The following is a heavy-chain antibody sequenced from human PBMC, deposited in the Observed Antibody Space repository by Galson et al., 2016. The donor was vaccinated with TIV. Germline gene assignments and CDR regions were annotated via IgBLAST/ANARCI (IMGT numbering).Heavy chain of an antibody. V-gene: IGHV1-69*04. CDR3: ARGPAENY. CDR2: IIPILNIA. Sequence: CKASGDTFSNYAISWVRRAPGQGLEWMGRIIPILNIANYAQEFQGRVTITADESTSTVYMELNSLRSDDTAVYYCARGPAENYWGQGTLVTVSS. J-gene: IGHJ4*02. CDR1: GDTFSNYA.